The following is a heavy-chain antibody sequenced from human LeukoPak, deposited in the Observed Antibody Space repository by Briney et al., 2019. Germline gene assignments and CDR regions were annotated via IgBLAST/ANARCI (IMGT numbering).Heavy chain of an antibody. Sequence: SETLSLTCAVSGGSISSSNWWSWVRQPPGKGLEWIGEIYHSGSTNYNPSLKSRVTISVDTSKNQFSLKLSSVTAADTAVYYCARHPPPRDYGVFYYYYGMDVWGQGTTVTVSS. D-gene: IGHD4-17*01. V-gene: IGHV4-4*02. CDR1: GGSISSSNW. J-gene: IGHJ6*02. CDR2: IYHSGST. CDR3: ARHPPPRDYGVFYYYYGMDV.